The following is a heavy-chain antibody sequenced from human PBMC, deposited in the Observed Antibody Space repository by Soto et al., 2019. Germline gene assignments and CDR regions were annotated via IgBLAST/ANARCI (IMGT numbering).Heavy chain of an antibody. CDR1: GDSISNSRFY. J-gene: IGHJ4*02. Sequence: PSETLSLTCSVSGDSISNSRFYWAWIRQPQGEGLEWIGSIYHTGNAYYNPSLKSQVTISVDTSKNQFSLKLSSVTAADTAVYYCARASNKRGYSYGPDYWGQGPLVTVSS. CDR2: IYHTGNA. V-gene: IGHV4-39*07. CDR3: ARASNKRGYSYGPDY. D-gene: IGHD5-18*01.